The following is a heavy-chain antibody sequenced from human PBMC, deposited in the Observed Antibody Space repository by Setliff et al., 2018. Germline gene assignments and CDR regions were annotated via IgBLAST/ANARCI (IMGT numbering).Heavy chain of an antibody. CDR1: GGTFSNSA. Sequence: GASVKVSCKAFGGTFSNSAINWVRQAPGQGLEWMGGIIPIRGAADYAQKFQGKVIITADGSTSTAYMELTSLGSGDAAVYYCARGPSGWSSATSRYYFYMDVWGEGTTVTVSS. CDR3: ARGPSGWSSATSRYYFYMDV. J-gene: IGHJ6*03. D-gene: IGHD6-19*01. V-gene: IGHV1-69*13. CDR2: IIPIRGAA.